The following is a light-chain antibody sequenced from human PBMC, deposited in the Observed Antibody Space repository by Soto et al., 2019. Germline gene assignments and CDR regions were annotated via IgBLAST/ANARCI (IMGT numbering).Light chain of an antibody. CDR3: QQSYSTPFK. J-gene: IGKJ3*01. Sequence: DIQMTQSPSSLSASVGDRVTITCRASQSISSYLNWYQQKPGKAPKFLIYCASSLQSGVPSRFSGSGSGTDFTLTISSLQPEDFATYYCQQSYSTPFKFGPGTKVHIK. CDR1: QSISSY. V-gene: IGKV1-39*01. CDR2: CAS.